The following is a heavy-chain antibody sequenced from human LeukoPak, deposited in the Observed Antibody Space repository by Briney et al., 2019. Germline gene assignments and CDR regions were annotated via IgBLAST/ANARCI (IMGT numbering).Heavy chain of an antibody. CDR1: GYTFTSYG. D-gene: IGHD3-22*01. CDR3: ARVRVTYYYDSSGYYYFDY. CDR2: ISAYNGNT. V-gene: IGHV1-18*01. Sequence: ASVKVSCKASGYTFTSYGISWLRQAPGQGLEWMGWISAYNGNTNYAQKLQGRVTMTTDTPTSTAYMELRSLRSDDTAVYYCARVRVTYYYDSSGYYYFDYWGQGTLVTVSS. J-gene: IGHJ4*02.